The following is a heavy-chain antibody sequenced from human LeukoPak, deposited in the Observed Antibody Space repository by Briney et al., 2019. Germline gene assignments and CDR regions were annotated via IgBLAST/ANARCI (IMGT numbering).Heavy chain of an antibody. D-gene: IGHD3-22*01. Sequence: GGSLRLSCAASGSTFSNYAMTWVRQAPGKGLEWVSAVSGSGSNTFYADSVKGRFTISRDNSKNTLYLQMNSLRAEDTAVYYCAKVGYDSSGYYYDAYYFDYWGQGTLVTVSS. J-gene: IGHJ4*02. CDR2: VSGSGSNT. V-gene: IGHV3-23*01. CDR3: AKVGYDSSGYYYDAYYFDY. CDR1: GSTFSNYA.